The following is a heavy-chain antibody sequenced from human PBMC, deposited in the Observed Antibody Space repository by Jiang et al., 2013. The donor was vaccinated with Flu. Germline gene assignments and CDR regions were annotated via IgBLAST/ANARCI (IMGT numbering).Heavy chain of an antibody. D-gene: IGHD1-1*01. J-gene: IGHJ4*02. CDR3: ARPANDVPTDY. CDR2: ISHSGNT. V-gene: IGHV4-34*01. CDR1: GESFSTYY. Sequence: LLKPSETLSLTCAVYGESFSTYYWSWIRQPPGEGLEWIGEISHSGNTNYNPSLKSRVTMSLDTSKNQFSLKLSSVTAADTAVYYCARPANDVPTDYWGQGTLVTVSS.